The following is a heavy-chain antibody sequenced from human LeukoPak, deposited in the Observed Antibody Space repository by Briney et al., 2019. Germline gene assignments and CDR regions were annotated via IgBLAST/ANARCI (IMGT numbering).Heavy chain of an antibody. V-gene: IGHV3-33*06. D-gene: IGHD5-12*01. CDR2: MWHDEKTK. CDR1: GFSFTTYG. J-gene: IGHJ4*02. Sequence: GGSLRLSCAASGFSFTTYGMHWVRQAPGKGLEWVAVMWHDEKTKYYADSVKGRFTISRDDSKNTLYLQMNSLRAEDTAVYYCAKGLAVATGIDYRGQGTLVTVSS. CDR3: AKGLAVATGIDY.